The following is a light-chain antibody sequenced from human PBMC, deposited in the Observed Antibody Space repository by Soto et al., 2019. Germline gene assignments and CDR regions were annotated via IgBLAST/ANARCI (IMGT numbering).Light chain of an antibody. CDR2: GAS. V-gene: IGKV3-20*01. CDR3: QQYCSSPVT. J-gene: IGKJ1*01. CDR1: QSVSSSY. Sequence: EIVLTQSPGTLSLSPGDRATLSCRARQSVSSSYLAWYQQKPGQAPRLLSFGASSRATGIPDRFSGSGSGTDFTLTISRLEAEDVAVYYCQQYCSSPVTFGQGTKVEIK.